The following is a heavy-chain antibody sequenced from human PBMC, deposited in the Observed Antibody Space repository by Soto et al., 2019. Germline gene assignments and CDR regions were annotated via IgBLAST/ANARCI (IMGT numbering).Heavy chain of an antibody. D-gene: IGHD2-8*02. CDR2: INHSGST. J-gene: IGHJ4*02. Sequence: QVQLQQWGAGLLKPSETLSLTCAVYGGSFSGYYWTWIRLHPGTGLDWIGEINHSGSTNYNPSLKSRVTISVDTSRLQFSLKLTSVTAAETTVYYCAREKITGLYDYWGQGTLVTVSS. CDR1: GGSFSGYY. V-gene: IGHV4-34*01. CDR3: AREKITGLYDY.